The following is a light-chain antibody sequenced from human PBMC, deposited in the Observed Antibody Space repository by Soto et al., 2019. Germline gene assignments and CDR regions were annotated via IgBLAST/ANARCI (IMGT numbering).Light chain of an antibody. J-gene: IGLJ2*01. CDR1: TGAVTSGHY. CDR2: DTS. V-gene: IGLV7-46*01. CDR3: LLSYSGARGV. Sequence: QAVVTQEPSLTVSPGGTVTLTCGSSTGAVTSGHYPYWFQQKPGQAPRTLIYDTSNKHSWTPAPFSGSLLGGKAALTLSGAQPEDEAEYYCLLSYSGARGVFGGGTQLTVL.